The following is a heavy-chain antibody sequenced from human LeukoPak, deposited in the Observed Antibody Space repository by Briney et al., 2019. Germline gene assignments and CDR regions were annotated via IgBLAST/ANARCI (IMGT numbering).Heavy chain of an antibody. CDR1: GGSFSGYY. Sequence: KPSETLSLTCAVYGGSFSGYYWSWIRQPPGKGLEWIGYIYYSGSTNYNPSLKSRVTISVDTSENQFSLKLSSVTAADTAVYYCARGGDSSGYYYPVFDYWGQGTLVTVSS. D-gene: IGHD3-22*01. CDR3: ARGGDSSGYYYPVFDY. CDR2: IYYSGST. V-gene: IGHV4-59*01. J-gene: IGHJ4*02.